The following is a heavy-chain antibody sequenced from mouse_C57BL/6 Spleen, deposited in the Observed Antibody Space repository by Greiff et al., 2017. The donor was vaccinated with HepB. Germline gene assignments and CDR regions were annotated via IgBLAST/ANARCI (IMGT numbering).Heavy chain of an antibody. CDR1: GYAFSSYW. CDR3: ARSGYYSNLYYFDY. Sequence: QVQLQQSGAELVKPGASVKISCKASGYAFSSYWMNWVKQRPGKGLEWIGQIYPGDGDTNYNGKFKGKATLTADKSSSTAYMQRSSLTSEDSAVYFCARSGYYSNLYYFDYWGQGTTLTVSS. CDR2: IYPGDGDT. D-gene: IGHD2-5*01. V-gene: IGHV1-80*01. J-gene: IGHJ2*01.